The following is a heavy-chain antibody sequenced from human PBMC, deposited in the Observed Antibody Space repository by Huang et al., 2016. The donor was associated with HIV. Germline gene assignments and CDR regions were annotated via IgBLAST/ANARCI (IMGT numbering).Heavy chain of an antibody. V-gene: IGHV4-34*02. CDR1: GGSLSGYY. J-gene: IGHJ5*02. Sequence: VHLQQWGAGLLKSAETLSLTCAVYGGSLSGYYWSWLRQTPGKGLEWIGEINHRGSPNYSPSLKSRVSMSMDGSKKQFSLKLRSISDADTAVYFWARDATKNPRGWFDPWGQGTLVTVSS. CDR3: ARDATKNPRGWFDP. D-gene: IGHD3-10*01. CDR2: INHRGSP.